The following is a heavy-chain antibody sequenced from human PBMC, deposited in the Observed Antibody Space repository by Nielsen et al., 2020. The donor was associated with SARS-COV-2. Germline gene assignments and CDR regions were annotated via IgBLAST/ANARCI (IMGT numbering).Heavy chain of an antibody. D-gene: IGHD1-26*01. V-gene: IGHV4-59*01. J-gene: IGHJ3*02. CDR3: ARGRIEDAFDI. CDR2: IYYSGST. CDR1: GGSISRYY. Sequence: SETLSLTCTVSGGSISRYYWSWIRQPPGKGLEWIGYIYYSGSTNYNPSLKSRVTISVDTSKNQFSLKLSSVTAADTAVYYCARGRIEDAFDIWGQGTMVTVSS.